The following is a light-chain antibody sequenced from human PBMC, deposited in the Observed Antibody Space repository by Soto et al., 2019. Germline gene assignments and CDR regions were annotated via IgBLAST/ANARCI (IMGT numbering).Light chain of an antibody. J-gene: IGKJ1*01. V-gene: IGKV3-20*01. CDR1: QSVSSSY. CDR3: QQYGSSPT. Sequence: EFVLTQSPGTLSLSPGDRATLSCRASQSVSSSYLAWYQQKPGQAPRLLIYGASSRATGIPDRFSGSGSGTDFTLTISRLQPEDFAVYYCQQYGSSPTFGQGTKVEIK. CDR2: GAS.